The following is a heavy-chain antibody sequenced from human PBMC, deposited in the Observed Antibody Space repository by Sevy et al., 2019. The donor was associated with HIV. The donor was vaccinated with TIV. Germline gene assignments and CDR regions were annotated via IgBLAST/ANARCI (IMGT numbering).Heavy chain of an antibody. CDR3: ARDRGEILSSAFDY. CDR1: GFTFSDHR. J-gene: IGHJ4*02. CDR2: ISYDGRNNK. Sequence: GGSLRLSCAAFGFTFSDHRMHWVRQAPGKGLEWVAVISYDGRNNKYNVDSVKGRLTISRDNSKNTVYLKMNSLRPEDTAIYYCARDRGEILSSAFDYWGKGTLVTVSS. V-gene: IGHV3-30*03. D-gene: IGHD3-16*01.